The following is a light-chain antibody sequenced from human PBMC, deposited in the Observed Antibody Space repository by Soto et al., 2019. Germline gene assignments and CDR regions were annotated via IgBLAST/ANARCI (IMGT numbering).Light chain of an antibody. CDR1: SSNIGSNT. CDR2: ANN. J-gene: IGLJ1*01. Sequence: QPVLTQPPSASGTPGQRVTISCSGSSSNIGSNTVNWYQQLPGTAPKLLIHANNQRPSGVPDRFSGSKSGTSAPLAISWLQAEEADYYCAAWDSSLNGLVFGSGTKLTVL. CDR3: AAWDSSLNGLV. V-gene: IGLV1-44*01.